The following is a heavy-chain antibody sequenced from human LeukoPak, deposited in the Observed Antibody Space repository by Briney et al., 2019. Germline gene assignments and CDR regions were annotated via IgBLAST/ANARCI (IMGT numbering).Heavy chain of an antibody. V-gene: IGHV3-30*02. CDR2: IRFDGSNK. Sequence: PGGSLRLSCAASGFTFSSYGMHWVRQAPGKGLEWVAFIRFDGSNKYYADSVKGRFTISRDNSKNTPYLQMNSLRAEDTAVYYCAKGNYYDSSGYSYFDYWGQGTLVTVSS. J-gene: IGHJ4*02. CDR1: GFTFSSYG. D-gene: IGHD3-22*01. CDR3: AKGNYYDSSGYSYFDY.